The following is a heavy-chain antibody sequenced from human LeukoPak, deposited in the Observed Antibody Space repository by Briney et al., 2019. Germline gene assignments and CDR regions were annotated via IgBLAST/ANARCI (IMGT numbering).Heavy chain of an antibody. J-gene: IGHJ4*02. CDR2: ISSSSSYI. D-gene: IGHD3-3*01. Sequence: GGSLRLSCAASGFTFSSYSMNWVRQAPGKGLEWVSSISSSSSYIYYADSVKGRFTISRDNAKNSLYLQMNGLRAEDTAVYYCARELRFLEWLPPRGGLDYWGQGTLVTVSS. CDR1: GFTFSSYS. CDR3: ARELRFLEWLPPRGGLDY. V-gene: IGHV3-21*01.